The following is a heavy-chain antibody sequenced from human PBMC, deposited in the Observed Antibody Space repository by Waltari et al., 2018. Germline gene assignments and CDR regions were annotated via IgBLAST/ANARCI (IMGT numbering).Heavy chain of an antibody. CDR3: ARGGAAEDY. V-gene: IGHV3-72*01. D-gene: IGHD6-13*01. CDR1: GFTFSDHY. Sequence: EVQLVESGGGLVQHGGSLRLSCAASGFTFSDHYMDWVRQAPGKGLEWVGRTRNKANSYTTEYAASVKGRFTISRDDSKNSLYLQMNSLKTEDTAMYYCARGGAAEDYWGQGTLVTVSS. CDR2: TRNKANSYTT. J-gene: IGHJ4*02.